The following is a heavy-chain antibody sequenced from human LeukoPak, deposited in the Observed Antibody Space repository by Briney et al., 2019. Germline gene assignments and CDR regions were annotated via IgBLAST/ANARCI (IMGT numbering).Heavy chain of an antibody. CDR2: ISSSSSYI. Sequence: PGGSLRLSCAASGFTSSSYSMNWVRQAPGKGLEWVSSISSSSSYIYYADSVKGRFTISRDNAKNSLYLQMNSLRAEDTAVYYCARVYDTSPYYFDYWGQGTLVTVSS. V-gene: IGHV3-21*01. D-gene: IGHD3-22*01. J-gene: IGHJ4*02. CDR1: GFTSSSYS. CDR3: ARVYDTSPYYFDY.